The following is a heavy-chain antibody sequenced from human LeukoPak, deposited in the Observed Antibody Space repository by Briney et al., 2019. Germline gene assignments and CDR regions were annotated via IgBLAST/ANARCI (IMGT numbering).Heavy chain of an antibody. D-gene: IGHD3-10*01. CDR3: VKDLSGTYSFDF. CDR1: GFIFRTST. J-gene: IGHJ4*02. CDR2: IGGSGATT. V-gene: IGHV3-64D*06. Sequence: GGSLRLSCSASGFIFRTSTMHWVRQAPGKGLEYVSSIGGSGATTDYADSVKGRFIISRDNSKNTLYLQMSSLRLEDPAVYSCVKDLSGTYSFDFWGQGNLVTVSS.